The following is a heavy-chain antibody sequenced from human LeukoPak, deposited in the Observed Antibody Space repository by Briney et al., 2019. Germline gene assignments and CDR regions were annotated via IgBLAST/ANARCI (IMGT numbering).Heavy chain of an antibody. CDR1: GYTFTSCG. Sequence: ASVKVSCKASGYTFTSCGISWVRQAPGQGLEWMGWISAYNGNTNYAQKLQGRVTMTTDTSTSTAYMELRSLRSDDTAVYYCARESPFDRAYYYDSSGPTDYYYYGMDVWGQGTTVTVSS. CDR2: ISAYNGNT. CDR3: ARESPFDRAYYYDSSGPTDYYYYGMDV. J-gene: IGHJ6*02. V-gene: IGHV1-18*01. D-gene: IGHD3-22*01.